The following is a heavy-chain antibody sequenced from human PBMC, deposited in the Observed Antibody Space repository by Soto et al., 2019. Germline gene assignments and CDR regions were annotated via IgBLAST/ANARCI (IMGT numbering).Heavy chain of an antibody. J-gene: IGHJ4*02. Sequence: VQLVGSGGGLVKPGGSLRLSCAASGFTFSSYSMNWVRQAPGKGLEWVAVISYDGSNKYYADSVKGRFTISRDNSKNTLYLQMNSLRAEDTAVYYCAKDRGPLDYWGQGTLVTVSS. CDR3: AKDRGPLDY. CDR1: GFTFSSYS. CDR2: ISYDGSNK. V-gene: IGHV3-30*18.